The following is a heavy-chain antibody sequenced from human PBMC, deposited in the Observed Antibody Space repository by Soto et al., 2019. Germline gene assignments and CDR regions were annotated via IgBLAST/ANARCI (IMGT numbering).Heavy chain of an antibody. CDR1: GDSISSYY. D-gene: IGHD2-2*01. CDR2: IYYSGST. J-gene: IGHJ5*02. Sequence: HSESLSLACAASGDSISSYYWGWIRQHPGKGLEWIGYIYYSGSTNYNPSLKSRVTISVDTSKNQFSLKLSSVTAADTAVYYCASLSGYCSSTSCYANWFDPWGQGTLVTVSS. V-gene: IGHV4-59*08. CDR3: ASLSGYCSSTSCYANWFDP.